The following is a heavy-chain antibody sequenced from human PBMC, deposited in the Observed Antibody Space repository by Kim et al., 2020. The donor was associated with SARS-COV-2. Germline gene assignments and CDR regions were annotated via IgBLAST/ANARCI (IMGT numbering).Heavy chain of an antibody. Sequence: GGSLRLSCAASGFTFSSYGMHWVRQAPGKGLEWVAVISYDGSNKYYADSVKGRFTISRDNSKNTLYLQMNSLRAEDTAVYYCAKSLAKWFYYYYGMDVWGQGTTVTVSS. CDR3: AKSLAKWFYYYYGMDV. D-gene: IGHD2-8*01. CDR2: ISYDGSNK. CDR1: GFTFSSYG. V-gene: IGHV3-30*18. J-gene: IGHJ6*02.